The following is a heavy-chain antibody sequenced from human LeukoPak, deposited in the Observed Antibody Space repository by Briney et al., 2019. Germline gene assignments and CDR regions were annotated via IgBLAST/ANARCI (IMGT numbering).Heavy chain of an antibody. CDR1: GGTISSYY. CDR2: ISYSGST. D-gene: IGHD5-24*01. V-gene: IGHV4-59*01. Sequence: SETLSLTCTVSGGTISSYYWSWIRQPPGKGLEWIGYISYSGSTNYNPSLKSRVTISVDTSKNQFSLKLSSVTSADTAVYYCARERRDGYKSYFDYWGQGTLVTVSS. J-gene: IGHJ4*02. CDR3: ARERRDGYKSYFDY.